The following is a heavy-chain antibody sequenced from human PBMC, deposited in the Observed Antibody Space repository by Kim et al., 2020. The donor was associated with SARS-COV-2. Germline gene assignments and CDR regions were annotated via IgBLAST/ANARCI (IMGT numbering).Heavy chain of an antibody. Sequence: GGSLRLSCAASGFTFSSYSMNWVRQAPGKGLEWVSYISSSSSTIYYADSVKGRFTISRDNAKNSLYLQMNSLRAEDTAVYYCARGKARVGVPKLYYWGQGTLVTVSS. CDR2: ISSSSSTI. J-gene: IGHJ4*02. V-gene: IGHV3-48*04. CDR1: GFTFSSYS. CDR3: ARGKARVGVPKLYY. D-gene: IGHD3-22*01.